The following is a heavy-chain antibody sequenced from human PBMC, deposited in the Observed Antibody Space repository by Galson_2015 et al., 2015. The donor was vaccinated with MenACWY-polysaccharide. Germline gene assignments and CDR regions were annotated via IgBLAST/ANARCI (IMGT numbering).Heavy chain of an antibody. Sequence: ETLSLTCAVYGGSFSGYYWSWIRQPPGKGLEWIGEINHSGSTNYNPSLKSRVTISVDTSKNQFSLKLSSVTAADTAVYYCARGTKHYYYYYYMDVWGKGTTVTVSS. CDR1: GGSFSGYY. V-gene: IGHV4-34*01. D-gene: IGHD1-1*01. CDR3: ARGTKHYYYYYYMDV. CDR2: INHSGST. J-gene: IGHJ6*03.